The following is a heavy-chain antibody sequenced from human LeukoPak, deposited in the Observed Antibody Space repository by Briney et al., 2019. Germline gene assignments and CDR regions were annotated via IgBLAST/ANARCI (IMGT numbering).Heavy chain of an antibody. CDR2: IKEDGSEI. CDR1: GFTFSDYY. Sequence: GGSLRLSCAASGFTFSDYYMSWIRQAPGKGLEWVANIKEDGSEIYYVDSVKGRFNISRDNAKNSLFLQMNSLRAEDTAVYYCVRGLEYWGQGTLVTVSS. CDR3: VRGLEY. V-gene: IGHV3-7*01. J-gene: IGHJ4*02.